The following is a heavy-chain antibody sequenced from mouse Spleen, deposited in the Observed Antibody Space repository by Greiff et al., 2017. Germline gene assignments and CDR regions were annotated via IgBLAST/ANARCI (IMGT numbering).Heavy chain of an antibody. J-gene: IGHJ2*01. CDR3: ARGVGTPHFDY. CDR2: IYPGSGNT. D-gene: IGHD4-1*01. CDR1: GYSFTSYY. V-gene: IGHV1-66*01. Sequence: QVQLQQSGPELVKPGASVKISCKASGYSFTSYYIHWVKQRPGQGLEWIGWIYPGSGNTKYNEKFKGKATLTADTSSSTAYMQLSSLTSEDSAVYYCARGVGTPHFDYWGQGTTLTVSS.